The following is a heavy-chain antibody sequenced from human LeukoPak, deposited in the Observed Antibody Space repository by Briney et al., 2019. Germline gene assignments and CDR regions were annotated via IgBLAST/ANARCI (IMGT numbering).Heavy chain of an antibody. CDR1: GFTVSSNY. CDR2: IYSGGST. J-gene: IGHJ4*02. CDR3: AKDRVSSGYDSDY. D-gene: IGHD3-22*01. V-gene: IGHV3-53*01. Sequence: GGSLRLSCAASGFTVSSNYMSWVRQAPGKGLEWVSVIYSGGSTYYADSVKGRFTISRDNSKNTLYLQMNSLRAEDTAVYYCAKDRVSSGYDSDYWGQGTLVTVSS.